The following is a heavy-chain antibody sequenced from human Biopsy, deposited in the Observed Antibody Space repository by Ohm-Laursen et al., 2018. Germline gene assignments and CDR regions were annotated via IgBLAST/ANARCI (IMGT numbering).Heavy chain of an antibody. CDR1: GGSISNNNYY. V-gene: IGHV4-39*01. J-gene: IGHJ5*02. D-gene: IGHD3-22*01. CDR2: IFYRGST. Sequence: SDTLSLTCIVSGGSISNNNYYWGWIRQPPGKGLEWVGSIFYRGSTHYKPSLKSRVNISVDTSKNQFSLKLNSVTAADTAVYYCATDYDTSGYYYVSWGQGTLVTVSS. CDR3: ATDYDTSGYYYVS.